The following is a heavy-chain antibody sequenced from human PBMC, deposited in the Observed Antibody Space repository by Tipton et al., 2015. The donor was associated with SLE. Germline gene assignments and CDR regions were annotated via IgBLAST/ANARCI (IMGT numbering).Heavy chain of an antibody. CDR2: IYYSGST. J-gene: IGHJ4*02. Sequence: TLSLTCTVSGYSISSGYYWGWIRQPPGKGLEWIGNIYYSGSTYYNPSLKSRVTISVDTSLNQFSLRLTSVTAADTAVYYCASQMYSSGWYFDYWGQGTLVTVSS. V-gene: IGHV4-38-2*02. CDR3: ASQMYSSGWYFDY. D-gene: IGHD6-19*01. CDR1: GYSISSGYY.